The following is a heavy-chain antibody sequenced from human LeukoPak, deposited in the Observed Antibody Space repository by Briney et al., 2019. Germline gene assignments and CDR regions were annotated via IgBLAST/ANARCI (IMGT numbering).Heavy chain of an antibody. CDR3: ASGDHSSSWYTVYYFDY. D-gene: IGHD6-13*01. Sequence: GGSLRLSCAASGFTFSSYWMSWVRQAPGKGLEWVANIKQDGSEKYYVDSVKGRFTISRDNAKNSLYLQMNSLRAEDTAVYYCASGDHSSSWYTVYYFDYWGQGTLVTVSS. CDR2: IKQDGSEK. CDR1: GFTFSSYW. V-gene: IGHV3-7*01. J-gene: IGHJ4*02.